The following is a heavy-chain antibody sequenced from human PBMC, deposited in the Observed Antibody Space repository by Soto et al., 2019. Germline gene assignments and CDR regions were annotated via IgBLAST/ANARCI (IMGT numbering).Heavy chain of an antibody. J-gene: IGHJ4*02. D-gene: IGHD5-18*01. CDR3: VSDRGYGHASVPYS. V-gene: IGHV3-30*03. CDR1: GFTFTSYG. Sequence: QAHLVESGGGVVQPGRSLRLSCAASGFTFTSYGMHWVRQAPGTRLEWVAVISYDGGLQHYADSVKGRFTISRDNSKNMVLLHMNSLRAEDTAVYYCVSDRGYGHASVPYSWGQGTLVRVSS. CDR2: ISYDGGLQ.